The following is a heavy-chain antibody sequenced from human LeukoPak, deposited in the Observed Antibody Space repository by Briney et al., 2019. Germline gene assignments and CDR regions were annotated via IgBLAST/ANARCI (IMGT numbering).Heavy chain of an antibody. Sequence: GGSLRLSCAASGFTFSSYAMHWVRQAPGKGLEYVSAISSNGGSTYYANSVKGRFTISRDNSKNTLYLQMGSLRAEDMAVYYCARAPSGSYWTFDYWGQGTLVTVSS. CDR1: GFTFSSYA. V-gene: IGHV3-64*01. J-gene: IGHJ4*02. D-gene: IGHD1-26*01. CDR2: ISSNGGST. CDR3: ARAPSGSYWTFDY.